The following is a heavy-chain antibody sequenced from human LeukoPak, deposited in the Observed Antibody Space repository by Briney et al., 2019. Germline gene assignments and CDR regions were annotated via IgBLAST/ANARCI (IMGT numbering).Heavy chain of an antibody. CDR2: ISGSGGTT. CDR1: GFTFSSYG. D-gene: IGHD3-22*01. V-gene: IGHV3-23*01. Sequence: PGGPLRLSCAASGFTFSSYGMNWVRQAPGKGLEWVSGISGSGGTTYYADSVKGRFTISRDNSKNSLSLQVSSLRAEDTAVYYCAKTNGYYSDWGQGTLVTVPS. J-gene: IGHJ4*02. CDR3: AKTNGYYSD.